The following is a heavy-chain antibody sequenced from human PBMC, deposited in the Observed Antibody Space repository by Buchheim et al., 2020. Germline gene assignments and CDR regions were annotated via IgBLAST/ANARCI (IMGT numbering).Heavy chain of an antibody. CDR2: IDWDDDK. V-gene: IGHV2-70*15. CDR3: ARIRQDTAMVGSPYYYYYYGMDV. CDR1: GFSLSTSGMC. D-gene: IGHD5-18*01. Sequence: QVTLRESGPALVKPTQTLTLTCTFSGFSLSTSGMCVSWIRQPPGKALEWLARIDWDDDKYYSTSLKTRLTISKDTSKNQVVLTMTNMDPVDTATYYCARIRQDTAMVGSPYYYYYYGMDVWGQGTT. J-gene: IGHJ6*02.